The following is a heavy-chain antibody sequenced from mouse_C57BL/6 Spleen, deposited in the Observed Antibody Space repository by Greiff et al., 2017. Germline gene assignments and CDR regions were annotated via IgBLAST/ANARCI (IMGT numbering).Heavy chain of an antibody. Sequence: VQGVESGPGLVQPSQSLSITCTVSGFSLTSYGVHWVRQSPGKGLEWLGVIWRGGSTDDNAAFMSRLSITKDNSKGQVFFKMNSLQADDTAIYYCAKKSRSSYWYFDVWGTGTTVTVSS. D-gene: IGHD1-1*01. CDR2: IWRGGST. CDR1: GFSLTSYG. CDR3: AKKSRSSYWYFDV. V-gene: IGHV2-5*01. J-gene: IGHJ1*03.